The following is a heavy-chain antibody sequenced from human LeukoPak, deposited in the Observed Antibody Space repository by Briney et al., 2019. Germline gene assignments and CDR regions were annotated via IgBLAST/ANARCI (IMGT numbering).Heavy chain of an antibody. CDR3: ARGDYSNPGGDWFDP. CDR2: MNPNSGNT. V-gene: IGHV1-8*01. J-gene: IGHJ5*02. CDR1: GYTFTSYD. Sequence: ASVKGSCKASGYTFTSYDINWVRQATGQGLEWMGWMNPNSGNTGYAQKFQGRVTMTRNTSISTAYMELSSLRSEDTAVYYCARGDYSNPGGDWFDPWGQGTLVTVSS. D-gene: IGHD4-11*01.